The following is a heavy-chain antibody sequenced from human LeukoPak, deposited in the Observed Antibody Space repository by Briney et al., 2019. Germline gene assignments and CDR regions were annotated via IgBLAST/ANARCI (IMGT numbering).Heavy chain of an antibody. CDR2: ISYDGSNK. V-gene: IGHV3-30*18. Sequence: GGSLRLSCAASGFTFSSYGMYGVRQAPGKGLEWVAVISYDGSNKYYADSVKGRFTISRDNSKNTLYLQMNSLRAEDTAVYYCAKDGRGSYYDYWGQGTLVTVSS. CDR3: AKDGRGSYYDY. J-gene: IGHJ4*02. CDR1: GFTFSSYG. D-gene: IGHD1-26*01.